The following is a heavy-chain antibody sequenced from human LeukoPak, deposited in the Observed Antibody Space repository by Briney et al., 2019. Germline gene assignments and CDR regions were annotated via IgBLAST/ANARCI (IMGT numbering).Heavy chain of an antibody. D-gene: IGHD2-2*01. CDR3: ARALRYCSSTSCPSYYYMDV. CDR2: MNPNSGNT. CDR1: GYTFTSYD. V-gene: IGHV1-8*01. J-gene: IGHJ6*03. Sequence: ASVKVSCKASGYTFTSYDINWVRRATGQGLEWMGWMNPNSGNTGYAQKFQGRVTMTRNTSISTAYMELSSLRSEDTAVYYCARALRYCSSTSCPSYYYMDVWGKGTTVTVSS.